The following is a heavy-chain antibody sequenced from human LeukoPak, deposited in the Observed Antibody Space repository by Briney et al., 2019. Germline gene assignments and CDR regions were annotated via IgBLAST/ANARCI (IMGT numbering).Heavy chain of an antibody. D-gene: IGHD3-10*01. CDR2: ISGSGGST. CDR3: AKEVWFGESHFDY. Sequence: PGGSLRLSCAASGFTVSSNYMSWVRQAPGKGLEWISVISGSGGSTYYADSVKGRFTISRDNSKNTLYLQMNSLRAEDTAVYYCAKEVWFGESHFDYWGQGTLVTVSS. V-gene: IGHV3-23*01. CDR1: GFTVSSNY. J-gene: IGHJ4*02.